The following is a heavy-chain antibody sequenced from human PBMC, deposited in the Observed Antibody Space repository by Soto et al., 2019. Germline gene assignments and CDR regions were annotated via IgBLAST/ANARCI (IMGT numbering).Heavy chain of an antibody. CDR1: GFTFSSYW. CDR2: IKQDGSEK. J-gene: IGHJ6*02. D-gene: IGHD3-10*01. Sequence: PGGSLRLSCAASGFTFSSYWMSWVRQAPGKGLEWVANIKQDGSEKYYVDSVKGRFTISRDNAKNSLYLQMNSLRAEDTAVYYCARDSGSGILYYYYGMDVWGQGTTVTVSS. CDR3: ARDSGSGILYYYYGMDV. V-gene: IGHV3-7*03.